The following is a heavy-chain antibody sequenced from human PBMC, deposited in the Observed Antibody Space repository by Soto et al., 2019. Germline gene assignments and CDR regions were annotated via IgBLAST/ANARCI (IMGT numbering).Heavy chain of an antibody. CDR1: GGTFSSYA. V-gene: IGHV1-69*13. CDR3: ARVPDLIAAAGTGSPLSP. Sequence: ASVKVSCKASGGTFSSYAISWVRQAPGQGLERMGRIIPIFGTANYAQKFQGRVTITADESTSTAYMELSSLRSEDTAVYYCARVPDLIAAAGTGSPLSPWGQGTLVTVSS. D-gene: IGHD6-13*01. J-gene: IGHJ5*02. CDR2: IIPIFGTA.